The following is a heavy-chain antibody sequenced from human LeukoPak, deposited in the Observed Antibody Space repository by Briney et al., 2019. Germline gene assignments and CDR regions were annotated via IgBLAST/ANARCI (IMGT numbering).Heavy chain of an antibody. CDR1: GFTFDDYA. Sequence: PGGSLRLSCAASGFTFDDYAMHWVRQAPGKGLEWVSGISWNSGSIGYADSVKGRFTISRDNAKNSLYLQMNSLRAEDTALYYCAKDYYDSTLLQLSWYFDLWGRGTLVTVSS. D-gene: IGHD3-22*01. CDR2: ISWNSGSI. J-gene: IGHJ2*01. CDR3: AKDYYDSTLLQLSWYFDL. V-gene: IGHV3-9*01.